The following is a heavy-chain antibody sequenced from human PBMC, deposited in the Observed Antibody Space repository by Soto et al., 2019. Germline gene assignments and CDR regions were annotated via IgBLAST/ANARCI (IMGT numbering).Heavy chain of an antibody. D-gene: IGHD6-19*01. J-gene: IGHJ4*01. CDR2: MNANNGNT. Sequence: ASVKVSCKASGYTFTSYDINWVRQASGQGFECVGWMNANNGNTSYAQKLQGRVTMTRDTSMITAYMELRSLRSDDTSVYYCARQPVAGTAFFDYWGHGTLVTVSS. V-gene: IGHV1-8*01. CDR1: GYTFTSYD. CDR3: ARQPVAGTAFFDY.